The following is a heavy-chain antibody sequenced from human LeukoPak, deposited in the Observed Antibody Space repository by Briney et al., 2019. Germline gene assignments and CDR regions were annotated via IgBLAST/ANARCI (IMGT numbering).Heavy chain of an antibody. Sequence: SVKVSCKASGGTFSSYAISWVRQAPGQGLEWMGGIIPIFGTANYAQKFQGRVTITADESTSTAYMELSSLRSEDTAVYYCARQNYDFWSETRPDDAFDIWGQGTMVTVSS. D-gene: IGHD3-3*01. CDR2: IIPIFGTA. J-gene: IGHJ3*02. CDR1: GGTFSSYA. V-gene: IGHV1-69*13. CDR3: ARQNYDFWSETRPDDAFDI.